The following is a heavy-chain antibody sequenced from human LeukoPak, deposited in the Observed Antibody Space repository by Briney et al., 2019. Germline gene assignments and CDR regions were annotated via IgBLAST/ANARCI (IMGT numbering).Heavy chain of an antibody. CDR2: IYHSGST. D-gene: IGHD3-10*01. CDR1: GGSISSGGYY. J-gene: IGHJ4*02. V-gene: IGHV4-30-2*01. Sequence: PSQTLSLTCTVSGGSISSGGYYWSWIRQPPGKGLEWIGYIYHSGSTYYNPSLKSRVTISVDRSKNQFSLKLSPVTAADTAVYYCARDSEFFPFDYWGQGTLVTVSS. CDR3: ARDSEFFPFDY.